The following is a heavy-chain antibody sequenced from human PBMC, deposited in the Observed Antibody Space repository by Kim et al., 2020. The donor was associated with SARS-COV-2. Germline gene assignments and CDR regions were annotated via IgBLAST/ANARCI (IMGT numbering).Heavy chain of an antibody. Sequence: SETLSLTCTLSGGSISSDYWSWIRQPPGKGLEWIGYIYFSGDTYYNPSLESRVTISVDTSKSHFSLKLNFVTAADTAIYYCARVSITQRWFGPGGHGTL. CDR2: IYFSGDT. V-gene: IGHV4-59*13. CDR3: ARVSITQRWFGP. J-gene: IGHJ5*02. D-gene: IGHD6-25*01. CDR1: GGSISSDY.